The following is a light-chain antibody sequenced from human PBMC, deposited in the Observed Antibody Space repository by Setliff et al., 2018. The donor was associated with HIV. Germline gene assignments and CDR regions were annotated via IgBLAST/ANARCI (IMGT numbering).Light chain of an antibody. CDR2: EVS. Sequence: QSVLTQPASVSGSPGQSITISCTGTSSDVGGSNYVSWYQQHPGKAPKLMIYEVSNRPSWVSNRFSGSKSGNTASLTISGLQAEDEADYYCSSYTFSSTPYVFGTGTRSPS. V-gene: IGLV2-14*01. J-gene: IGLJ1*01. CDR3: SSYTFSSTPYV. CDR1: SSDVGGSNY.